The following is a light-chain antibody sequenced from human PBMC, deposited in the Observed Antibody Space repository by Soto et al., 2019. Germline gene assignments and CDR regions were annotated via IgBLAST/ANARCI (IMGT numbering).Light chain of an antibody. V-gene: IGLV2-14*01. CDR2: EVT. Sequence: QSALTRPASVSGSPGQSITISCTGTISDVGGYNYGSWYQQHPGKAPKLMIYEVTNRPSGVSNRFSGSRSGNTASLTISGLQPEDDGDYYCSSYTSSSLVVFGEGTTLTVL. J-gene: IGLJ2*01. CDR1: ISDVGGYNY. CDR3: SSYTSSSLVV.